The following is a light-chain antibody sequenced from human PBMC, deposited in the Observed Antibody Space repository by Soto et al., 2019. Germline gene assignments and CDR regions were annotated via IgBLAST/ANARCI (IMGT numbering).Light chain of an antibody. CDR3: QQYNNWPPAA. Sequence: EIVMTQSPATLSVSPGERATLSCRASQSISNHLAWYQQKPGQAPRLLIYGASTRATGIPARFGGSGSGTEFTLTISSLQSEDFAAYYCQQYNNWPPAAFGQGTKLEIK. CDR2: GAS. J-gene: IGKJ2*01. CDR1: QSISNH. V-gene: IGKV3-15*01.